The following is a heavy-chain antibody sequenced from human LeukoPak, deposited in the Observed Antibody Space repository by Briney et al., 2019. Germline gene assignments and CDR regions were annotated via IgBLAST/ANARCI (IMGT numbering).Heavy chain of an antibody. D-gene: IGHD6-13*01. V-gene: IGHV1-46*01. CDR2: INPSGGST. CDR1: GYTFTSYY. CDR3: ARSPTGYYSSWLDY. Sequence: ASVKVSCKASGYTFTSYYMHWVRQAPRQGLEWMGIINPSGGSTRYAQKFQGRVTMTRDTSTSTVYIELSSLRSEDTVVYYCARSPTGYYSSWLDYWGQGTLVTVSS. J-gene: IGHJ4*02.